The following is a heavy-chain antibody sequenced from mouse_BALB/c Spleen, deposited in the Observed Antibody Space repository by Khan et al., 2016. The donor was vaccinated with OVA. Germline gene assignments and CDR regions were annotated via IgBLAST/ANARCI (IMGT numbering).Heavy chain of an antibody. Sequence: QVQLKQSGAELARPGASVKLSCKASGYTFSDYYINWVKQRPGQGLEWIGEISPGSGDNYYNEKFKGKATLTADKSSSTAYMQLSSLTSEASAVYFFSRRNCFVYTFAYWGQGTLVTVSA. D-gene: IGHD2-1*01. V-gene: IGHV1-77*01. J-gene: IGHJ3*01. CDR1: GYTFSDYY. CDR3: SRRNCFVYTFAY. CDR2: ISPGSGDN.